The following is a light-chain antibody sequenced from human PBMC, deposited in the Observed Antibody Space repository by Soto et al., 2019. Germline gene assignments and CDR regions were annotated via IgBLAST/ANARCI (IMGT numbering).Light chain of an antibody. V-gene: IGKV3-15*01. CDR2: GAS. CDR3: QQYNNWPPIT. CDR1: QSVSSY. J-gene: IGKJ5*01. Sequence: EIVMTQSPATLSVSPGERATLSCRASQSVSSYLAWYQQKPGQAPRLLIYGASTRATGIPARFSGSGSGTEFTLTISTLQSEDFAIYYCQQYNNWPPITFGQGTRLEIK.